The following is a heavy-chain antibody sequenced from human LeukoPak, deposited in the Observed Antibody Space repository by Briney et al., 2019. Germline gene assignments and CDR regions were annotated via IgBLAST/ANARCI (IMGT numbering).Heavy chain of an antibody. Sequence: ASVKVSCKASGYTFTSYDINWVRQATGQGLEWMGWMNPNSGNTGYAQKFQGRVTITRNTSISTDYMELSSLRSEDTAVYYCARSRFCSGYRHAFDIWGQGTMVTVSS. CDR2: MNPNSGNT. D-gene: IGHD3-3*01. CDR1: GYTFTSYD. J-gene: IGHJ3*02. V-gene: IGHV1-8*03. CDR3: ARSRFCSGYRHAFDI.